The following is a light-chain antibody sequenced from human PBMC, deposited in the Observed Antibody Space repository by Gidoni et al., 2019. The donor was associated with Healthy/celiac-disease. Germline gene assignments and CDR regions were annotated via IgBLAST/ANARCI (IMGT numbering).Light chain of an antibody. J-gene: IGLJ2*01. V-gene: IGLV3-1*01. Sequence: SYELTQPPSVSVSPGQTASITCPGDKLGDKYACWYQQKPGQSPVLVIYQESKRPSGYPERFTGANSGNTATLTMSGTQAMDEADYYCQGWDSSNEVFGGGTKLTVL. CDR2: QES. CDR1: KLGDKY. CDR3: QGWDSSNEV.